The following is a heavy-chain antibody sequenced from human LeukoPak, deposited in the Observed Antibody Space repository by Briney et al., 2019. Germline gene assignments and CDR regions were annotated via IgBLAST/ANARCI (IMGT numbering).Heavy chain of an antibody. Sequence: PSETLFLTCTVSGGSISSGGYYWSWIRQYPGKGLEWIGYIYHSGSTYYNPSLKSRVTISLDASKNQFSLKLSSVTAADTAVYYCARERSGSYSYGMDVWGQGTTVTVSS. CDR3: ARERSGSYSYGMDV. V-gene: IGHV4-31*03. D-gene: IGHD3-22*01. CDR1: GGSISSGGYY. J-gene: IGHJ6*02. CDR2: IYHSGST.